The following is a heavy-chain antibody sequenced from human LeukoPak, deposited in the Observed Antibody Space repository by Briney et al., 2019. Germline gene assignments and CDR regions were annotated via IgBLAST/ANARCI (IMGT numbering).Heavy chain of an antibody. CDR3: ARSYNWNDVGAFDI. D-gene: IGHD1-20*01. CDR1: GGSISSGGYS. CDR2: IYHSGST. J-gene: IGHJ3*02. V-gene: IGHV4-30-2*01. Sequence: SETLSLTCAVSGGSISSGGYSWGWIRQPPGTGLEWIGYIYHSGSTYYNPSLKSRVTISVDRSKNQFSLKLSSVTAADTAVYYCARSYNWNDVGAFDIWGQGTMVTVSS.